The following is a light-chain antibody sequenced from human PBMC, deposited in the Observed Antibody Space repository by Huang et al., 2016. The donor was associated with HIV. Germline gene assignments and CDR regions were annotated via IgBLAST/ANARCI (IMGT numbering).Light chain of an antibody. CDR3: QQYNNWPYT. V-gene: IGKV3-15*01. CDR1: QSFSSC. Sequence: IVMTQSPATLSVSPGERATLPCRARQSFSSCLAWYQQKPGQAPRLLILGASTRATGIPAGFSGSGSGTEFTLTISNLQSEDFAVYHCQQYNNWPYTFGQGTNLEIK. CDR2: GAS. J-gene: IGKJ2*01.